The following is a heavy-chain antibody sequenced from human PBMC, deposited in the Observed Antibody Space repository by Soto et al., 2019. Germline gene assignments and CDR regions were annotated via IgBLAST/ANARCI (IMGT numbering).Heavy chain of an antibody. CDR2: ISSSSSYI. CDR3: ARGPAVEQWLIYNFDY. Sequence: GGSLRLSCAASGFTFSSYSMNWVRQAPGKGLEWVSSISSSSSYIYYADSVKGRFTISRDNAKNSLYLQMNSLRAEDTAVYYCARGPAVEQWLIYNFDYWGQGTLVTVSS. CDR1: GFTFSSYS. V-gene: IGHV3-21*01. J-gene: IGHJ4*02. D-gene: IGHD6-19*01.